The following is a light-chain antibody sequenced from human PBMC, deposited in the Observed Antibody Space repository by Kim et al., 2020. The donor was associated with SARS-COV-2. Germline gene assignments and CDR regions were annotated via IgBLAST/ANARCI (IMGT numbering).Light chain of an antibody. CDR2: GTS. Sequence: EIVLTQSPGTLSLSPGERATLSCRASQSIRSNSVAWYQQRPGQAPRLLIYGTSNRASGISDRFSGSGSGTDFTLTISRLEPDDFAVYYCQQYGGSPLTFGGGTKVDIK. V-gene: IGKV3-20*01. J-gene: IGKJ4*01. CDR3: QQYGGSPLT. CDR1: QSIRSNS.